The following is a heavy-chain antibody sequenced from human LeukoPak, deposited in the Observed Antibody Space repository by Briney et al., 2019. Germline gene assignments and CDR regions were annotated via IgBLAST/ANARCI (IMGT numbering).Heavy chain of an antibody. CDR2: ISSSSSYI. CDR1: GFTFSSYS. Sequence: GGSLRLSCAASGFTFSSYSMNWVRQAPGKGLEWASSISSSSSYIYYADSEKGRFTISRDNAKNSLYLQMNSLRAEDTAVYYCARDWCSSTSCYNFDYWGQGTLVTVSS. D-gene: IGHD2-2*02. J-gene: IGHJ4*02. V-gene: IGHV3-21*01. CDR3: ARDWCSSTSCYNFDY.